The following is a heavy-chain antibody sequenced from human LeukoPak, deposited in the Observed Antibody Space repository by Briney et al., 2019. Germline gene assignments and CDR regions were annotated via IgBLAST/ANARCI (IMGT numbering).Heavy chain of an antibody. CDR2: MNPNSGNT. CDR1: GYTFTSYD. J-gene: IGHJ6*03. Sequence: ASVKVSCKASGYTFTSYDINWVRQATGQGLEWMGWMNPNSGNTGYAQKFQGRVTITADESTSTAYMELSSLRSEDTAVYYCATTTVVTMAPLYYMDVWGKGTTVTVSS. V-gene: IGHV1-8*01. CDR3: ATTTVVTMAPLYYMDV. D-gene: IGHD4-23*01.